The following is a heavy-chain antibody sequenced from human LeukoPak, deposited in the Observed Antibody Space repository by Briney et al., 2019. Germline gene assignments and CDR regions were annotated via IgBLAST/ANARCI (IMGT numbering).Heavy chain of an antibody. V-gene: IGHV4-34*01. D-gene: IGHD2-15*01. CDR1: GGSFSGYY. Sequence: PSETLSLTCAVYGGSFSGYYWSWIRQPPVKGLEWIGEINHSGSTNYNPSLKSRVTISVDTSKNQFSLKLSSVTAADTAVYYCARGPRYCSGGSCYDLAYYYGMDVWGQGTTVTVSS. CDR3: ARGPRYCSGGSCYDLAYYYGMDV. J-gene: IGHJ6*02. CDR2: INHSGST.